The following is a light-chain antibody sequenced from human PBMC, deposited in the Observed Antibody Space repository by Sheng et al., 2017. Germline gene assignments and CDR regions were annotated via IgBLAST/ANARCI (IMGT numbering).Light chain of an antibody. CDR2: GAS. Sequence: EIVLTQSPGTLSLSPGERATLSCRASQSVSSSYLAWYQQKPGQAPRLLIYGASSRATGIPDRFSGSGSGTDFTLTISRLEPEDFAVYYCQHRSSWPLTFGGGT. CDR3: QHRSSWPLT. J-gene: IGKJ4*01. V-gene: IGKV3D-20*02. CDR1: QSVSSSY.